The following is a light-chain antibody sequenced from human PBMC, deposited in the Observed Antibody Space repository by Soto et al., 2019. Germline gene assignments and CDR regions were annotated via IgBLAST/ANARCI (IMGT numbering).Light chain of an antibody. CDR1: QSVSSN. CDR3: QQRRSWPPT. Sequence: EIVMTQSPATLSVSPGERATLSCRASQSVSSNLAWYQQKPGQAPRLVMYEVSSRATGIPARFSGSGSGTDFTLTISSLEPEDFAVYYCQQRRSWPPTFGGGTKVEI. V-gene: IGKV3-11*01. J-gene: IGKJ4*01. CDR2: EVS.